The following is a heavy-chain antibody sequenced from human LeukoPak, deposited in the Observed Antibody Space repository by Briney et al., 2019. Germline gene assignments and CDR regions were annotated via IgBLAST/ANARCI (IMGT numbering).Heavy chain of an antibody. V-gene: IGHV4-39*07. CDR1: GGSISSSSYY. J-gene: IGHJ3*02. CDR3: ARDGSTRWLQLEGFAFDI. Sequence: TSETLSLTCTVSGGSISSSSYYWGWIRQPPGKGLEWIGSIYYSGSTYYNPSLKSRVTISVDTSKNQFSLKLSSVTAADTAVYYCARDGSTRWLQLEGFAFDIWGQGTMVTVSS. D-gene: IGHD5-24*01. CDR2: IYYSGST.